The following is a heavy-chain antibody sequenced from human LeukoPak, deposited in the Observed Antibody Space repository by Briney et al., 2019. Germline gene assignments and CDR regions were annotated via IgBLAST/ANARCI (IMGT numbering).Heavy chain of an antibody. CDR2: ISAYNGNT. CDR3: ARDERKEYDILTDRPAFDI. CDR1: GYTFTSYG. J-gene: IGHJ3*02. D-gene: IGHD3-9*01. V-gene: IGHV1-18*01. Sequence: ASVKVSCKASGYTFTSYGISWVRQAPGQGLEWMGWISAYNGNTNYAQKLQGRVTMTTDTTTSTAYMELRSLRSDDTAVYYCARDERKEYDILTDRPAFDIWGQGTMVTVSS.